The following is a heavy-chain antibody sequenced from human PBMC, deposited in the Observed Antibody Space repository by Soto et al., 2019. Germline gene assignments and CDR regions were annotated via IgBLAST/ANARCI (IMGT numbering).Heavy chain of an antibody. CDR2: VYHTGDT. CDR3: AREIVTAGGNNYLDP. Sequence: QVQLQESGPRLVKPSESLSLTCGVSGGTVASSHWWSWVRQSPGRGLEWIGNVYHTGDTNFNPSLQSRVTFSVDKSNNQFSLRLTSVTAADTAVYFCAREIVTAGGNNYLDPWGPGTLVTVSS. CDR1: GGTVASSHW. J-gene: IGHJ5*02. D-gene: IGHD2-21*02. V-gene: IGHV4-4*02.